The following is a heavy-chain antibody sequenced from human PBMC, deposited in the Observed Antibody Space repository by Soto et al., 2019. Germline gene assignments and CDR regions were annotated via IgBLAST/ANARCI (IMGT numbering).Heavy chain of an antibody. D-gene: IGHD2-8*01. CDR1: GGTFSSYA. CDR3: AWGGASDIVRPGPRDRPYYYYGMDV. CDR2: IIPIFGTA. J-gene: IGHJ6*02. Sequence: SVKVSCNASGGTFSSYAISWVRQARGQGLEWMGGIIPIFGTANYAQKFQGRVTITADESTSTAYMELSSLRSEDTAVYYCAWGGASDIVRPGPRDRPYYYYGMDVWGQGTTVTVSS. V-gene: IGHV1-69*13.